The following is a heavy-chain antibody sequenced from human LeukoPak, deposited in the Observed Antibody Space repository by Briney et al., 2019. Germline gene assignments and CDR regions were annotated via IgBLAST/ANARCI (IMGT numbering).Heavy chain of an antibody. J-gene: IGHJ4*02. CDR1: GFTFSSYS. D-gene: IGHD3-10*01. V-gene: IGHV3-21*01. Sequence: PGGSLRLSCAASGFTFSSYSMNWVRQAPGKGLEWVSSISSSSSYIYYADSVKGRFTISRDNAKNSLYLQMNSLRDEDTAVYYCARDPRFTYYYGSGSYYDYWGQGTLVTVSS. CDR3: ARDPRFTYYYGSGSYYDY. CDR2: ISSSSSYI.